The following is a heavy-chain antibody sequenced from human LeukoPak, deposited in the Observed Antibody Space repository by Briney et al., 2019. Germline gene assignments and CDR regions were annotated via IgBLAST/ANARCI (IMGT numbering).Heavy chain of an antibody. CDR1: GYTFTTYY. Sequence: ASVKVSCKASGYTFTTYYMHWVRQAPGQGLEWMGIINPSGGSTSYAQKFQGRVTMTRDTSTSTVYMELSSLRFEDTAVYYCARAGYYYDSSAPTGGDAFDIWGQGTMVTVSS. CDR2: INPSGGST. V-gene: IGHV1-46*01. CDR3: ARAGYYYDSSAPTGGDAFDI. J-gene: IGHJ3*02. D-gene: IGHD3-22*01.